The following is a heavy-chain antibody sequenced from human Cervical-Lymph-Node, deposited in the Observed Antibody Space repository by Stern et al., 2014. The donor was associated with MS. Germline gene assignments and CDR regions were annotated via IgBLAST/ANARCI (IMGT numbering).Heavy chain of an antibody. CDR3: ARSSPYYDYVWGSYRLEYFQH. CDR2: IYYSGST. D-gene: IGHD3-16*02. Sequence: QLQLQESGPGLVKPSQTLSLTCTVSGGSISSGGYYWSWIRQHPGKGLEWIGYIYYSGSTYYNPSLKSRVTISVDTSKNQFSLKLSSVTAADTAVYYCARSSPYYDYVWGSYRLEYFQHWGQGTLVTVSS. CDR1: GGSISSGGYY. V-gene: IGHV4-31*03. J-gene: IGHJ1*01.